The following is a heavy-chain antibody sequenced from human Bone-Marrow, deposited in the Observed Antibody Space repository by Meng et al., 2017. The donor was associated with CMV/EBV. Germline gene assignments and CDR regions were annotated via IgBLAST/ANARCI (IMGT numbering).Heavy chain of an antibody. D-gene: IGHD3-3*01. Sequence: SLRLSCAASGLIFSTYWMHWVRQAPGKGLVWVARINSDGTSTLYADSVKGRFTISRDNANNTLYLQMNSLRAEDTAVYYCATGSGSPWRYWGQGTLVTVSS. CDR3: ATGSGSPWRY. V-gene: IGHV3-74*01. J-gene: IGHJ4*02. CDR1: GLIFSTYW. CDR2: INSDGTST.